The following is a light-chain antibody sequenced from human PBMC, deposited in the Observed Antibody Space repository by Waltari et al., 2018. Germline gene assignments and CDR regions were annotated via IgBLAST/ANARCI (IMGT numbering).Light chain of an antibody. CDR1: SGHSNNI. CDR3: EAGGHGTWV. V-gene: IGLV4-69*01. Sequence: QLLLTQSPSASASLGASVKLTCTLSSGHSNNIIAWLQQQPGKGPRYLMRVNSDGSHSKGDGRPDRLSGSSSGAVRYLTSSSGQSEDEADYYCEAGGHGTWVFGGGTELTVL. CDR2: VNSDGSH. J-gene: IGLJ3*02.